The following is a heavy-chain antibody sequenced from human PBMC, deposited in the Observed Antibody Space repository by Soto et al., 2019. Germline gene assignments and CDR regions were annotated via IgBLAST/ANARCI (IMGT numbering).Heavy chain of an antibody. V-gene: IGHV1-69*06. Sequence: QVQLVQSGAEVKKPGSSVKVSCKSSGGTFSSYAISWVRQAPGQGLEWTGGIIPIFGTANYAQKFQGRVTITADKSTSTAYMELSSLRSEDTAVYYCARAAVYYDFWSGYYSWGQGTLVTVSS. CDR3: ARAAVYYDFWSGYYS. CDR2: IIPIFGTA. CDR1: GGTFSSYA. D-gene: IGHD3-3*01. J-gene: IGHJ5*02.